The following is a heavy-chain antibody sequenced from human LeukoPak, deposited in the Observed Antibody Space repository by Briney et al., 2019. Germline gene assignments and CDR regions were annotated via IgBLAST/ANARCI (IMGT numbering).Heavy chain of an antibody. Sequence: GGSLRLSCAASGFTFSSYGMHWVRQAPGKGLEWVAVISYDGSNKYYADSVKGRFTISRDNSKNTLYLQMNSLRVEDTAVYYCAKDQRRRNSLIEVVSRSCMDVWGKGTTVTISS. V-gene: IGHV3-30*18. D-gene: IGHD3-22*01. CDR1: GFTFSSYG. CDR2: ISYDGSNK. CDR3: AKDQRRRNSLIEVVSRSCMDV. J-gene: IGHJ6*03.